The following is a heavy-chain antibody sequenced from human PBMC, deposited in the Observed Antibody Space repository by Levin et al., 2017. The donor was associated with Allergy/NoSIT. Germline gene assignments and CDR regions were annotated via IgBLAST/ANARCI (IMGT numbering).Heavy chain of an antibody. CDR1: GGSVSGYY. CDR3: ARAPMSVAGTDYSFDY. Sequence: PSETLSLTCIVSGGSVSGYYWTWIRQPPGRGLEWIGYIFYTGTTTYNPALKSRVTISLDTANNQLSLKRSSVTAADTAVYYCARAPMSVAGTDYSFDYWGRGTLVTVSS. J-gene: IGHJ4*02. CDR2: IFYTGTT. D-gene: IGHD6-19*01. V-gene: IGHV4-59*02.